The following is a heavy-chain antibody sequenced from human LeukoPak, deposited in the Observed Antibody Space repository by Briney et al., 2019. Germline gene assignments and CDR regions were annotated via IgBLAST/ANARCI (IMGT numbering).Heavy chain of an antibody. V-gene: IGHV4-4*09. CDR1: GDSISNYY. CDR3: ARAKDGYLSDVFDI. Sequence: SETLSLTCSVFGDSISNYYWGWLRQPPGKVVEWIGHIYTSGSTNYHPSLKSRLTMSLVAPKNQLSLKLGSVTAADTAVYYYARAKDGYLSDVFDIWGQGTTVTVSS. D-gene: IGHD5-24*01. CDR2: IYTSGST. J-gene: IGHJ3*02.